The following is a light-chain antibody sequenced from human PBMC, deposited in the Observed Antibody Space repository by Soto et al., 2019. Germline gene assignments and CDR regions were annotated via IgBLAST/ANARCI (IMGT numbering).Light chain of an antibody. CDR1: SSDFTVYHY. J-gene: IGLJ1*01. CDR3: SSDNTVGTLRV. Sequence: QSALTQPASVSASPGQSITITCTGTSSDFTVYHYGAWYQLHADKHPELMIYEVNFRGAGVSKRFAVARSGNAAALTISGLQAEGEAHYYCSSDNTVGTLRVFGPGGKGTVL. V-gene: IGLV2-14*01. CDR2: EVN.